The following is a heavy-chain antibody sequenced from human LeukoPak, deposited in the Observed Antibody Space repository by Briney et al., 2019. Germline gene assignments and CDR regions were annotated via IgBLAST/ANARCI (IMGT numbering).Heavy chain of an antibody. Sequence: PSETLSLTCAVYGGSFSGYYWSWIRQPPGRGLEWIGEINHSGSTNYNPSLKSRVTISVDTSKNQFSLKLSSVTAADTAVYYCARGVSSSPGDYRGQGTLVTVSS. CDR1: GGSFSGYY. CDR2: INHSGST. V-gene: IGHV4-34*01. J-gene: IGHJ4*02. CDR3: ARGVSSSPGDY. D-gene: IGHD2-2*01.